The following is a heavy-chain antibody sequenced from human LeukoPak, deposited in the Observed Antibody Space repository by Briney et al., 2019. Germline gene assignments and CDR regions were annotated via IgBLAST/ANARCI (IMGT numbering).Heavy chain of an antibody. V-gene: IGHV3-21*01. CDR2: ISSSSSYI. D-gene: IGHD4/OR15-4a*01. CDR3: AMDCDASALYWYFDL. Sequence: PGGSLRLSCAASGFTFISYSMNWVRQAPGKGLEWVSSISSSSSYIHYADSVKGRFTISRDNAKNSLYLEMNSLRAEDTALYYSAMDCDASALYWYFDLWGRGTLGTVSS. CDR1: GFTFISYS. J-gene: IGHJ2*01.